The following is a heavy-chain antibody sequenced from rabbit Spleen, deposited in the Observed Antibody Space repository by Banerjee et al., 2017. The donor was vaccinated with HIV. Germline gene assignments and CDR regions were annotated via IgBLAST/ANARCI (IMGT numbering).Heavy chain of an antibody. CDR1: GFSFSSTYY. CDR2: VLAGSGGIT. D-gene: IGHD4-1*01. Sequence: QEQLEESGGGLVKPGSSLTLTCTASGFSFSSTYYMSWVRQAPGKGLEWIASVLAGSGGITYYASWANGRFSISRTSSTTVTLQMTSLTAADTATYLCARDLAGAIGWNFYLWGPGTLVTVS. V-gene: IGHV1S45*01. CDR3: ARDLAGAIGWNFYL. J-gene: IGHJ4*01.